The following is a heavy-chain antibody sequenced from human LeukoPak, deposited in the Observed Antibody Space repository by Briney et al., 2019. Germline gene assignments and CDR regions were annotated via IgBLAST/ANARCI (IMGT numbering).Heavy chain of an antibody. CDR2: INHSGST. D-gene: IGHD3-22*01. CDR3: AYSSGYQQH. CDR1: GGSFSDYY. Sequence: PSETLSLTCAVYGGSFSDYYWSWIRQSPGEGLEWIGEINHSGSTNYNPSLKSRVTISIDTSKNQFSLKLISVTAADTAVYYCAYSSGYQQHWGQGTLVTVSS. V-gene: IGHV4-34*01. J-gene: IGHJ1*01.